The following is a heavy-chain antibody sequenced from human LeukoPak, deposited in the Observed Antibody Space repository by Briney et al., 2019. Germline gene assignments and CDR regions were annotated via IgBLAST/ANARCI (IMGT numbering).Heavy chain of an antibody. CDR2: INPSGGST. V-gene: IGHV1-46*01. D-gene: IGHD3-3*01. CDR1: GYTFTGYY. CDR3: ARGGGDFWSGYHGDYYYMDV. Sequence: ASVKVSCKASGYTFTGYYMHWVRQAPGQGLEWMGIINPSGGSTSYAQKFQGRVTMTRDMSTGTVYMELSSLRSEDTAVYYCARGGGDFWSGYHGDYYYMDVWGKGTTVTVSS. J-gene: IGHJ6*03.